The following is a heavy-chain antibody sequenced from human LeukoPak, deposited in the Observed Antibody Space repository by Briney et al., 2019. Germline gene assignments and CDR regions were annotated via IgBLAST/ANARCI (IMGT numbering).Heavy chain of an antibody. CDR3: AKDAVVTSAYYYYYGMDV. J-gene: IGHJ6*02. CDR2: ISGSGGRT. Sequence: GGGLRLSCAASGFTFSRYAMSWVRQAPGKGGEGVSAISGSGGRTYYAGSVKGGFTISRDNSKNTLYVQMNSLRAEDTAVYYCAKDAVVTSAYYYYYGMDVWGQGTTVTVSS. V-gene: IGHV3-23*01. D-gene: IGHD4-23*01. CDR1: GFTFSRYA.